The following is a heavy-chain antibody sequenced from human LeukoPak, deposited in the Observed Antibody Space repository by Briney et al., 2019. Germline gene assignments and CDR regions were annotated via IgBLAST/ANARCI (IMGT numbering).Heavy chain of an antibody. Sequence: GGSLRLSCAASGFTVSSNYMSWVRQSPGKALEWVSVIYSGGIYNDGTTNYGDSVKGIFTISRDNSKNTLYLQMNSLRAEDTAVYYCARRELLGYSYGLRTFNIWGQGTTVTVSS. CDR2: IYSGGIYNDGTT. CDR3: ARRELLGYSYGLRTFNI. V-gene: IGHV3-66*04. D-gene: IGHD5-18*01. CDR1: GFTVSSNY. J-gene: IGHJ3*02.